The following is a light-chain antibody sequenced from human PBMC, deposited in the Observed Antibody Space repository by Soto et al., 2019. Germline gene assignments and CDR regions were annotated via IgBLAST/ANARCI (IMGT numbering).Light chain of an antibody. V-gene: IGKV1-5*01. CDR3: LQDYSYPRT. CDR1: QTISSW. CDR2: AAS. J-gene: IGKJ1*01. Sequence: DIQMTQSPSTLSGSVGDRVTITCRASQTISSWLAWYQQKPGKAPKLLIYAASSLQSGVPSRFSGSGYGSDFTLTISSLQPEDFATYYCLQDYSYPRTFGQGTKVDIK.